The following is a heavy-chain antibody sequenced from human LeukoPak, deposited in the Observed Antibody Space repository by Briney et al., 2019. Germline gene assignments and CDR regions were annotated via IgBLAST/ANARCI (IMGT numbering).Heavy chain of an antibody. J-gene: IGHJ6*03. D-gene: IGHD1-14*01. Sequence: ASVKVSCKASGYTFTSYNVNWVRQATGQGLEWMGWMNPNSGNTGYAQKFQGRVTMTRNTSISTAYMELSSLRADDTAVYYCARIGRIYYYYMDVWGKGTTVTVSS. CDR3: ARIGRIYYYYMDV. CDR2: MNPNSGNT. CDR1: GYTFTSYN. V-gene: IGHV1-8*01.